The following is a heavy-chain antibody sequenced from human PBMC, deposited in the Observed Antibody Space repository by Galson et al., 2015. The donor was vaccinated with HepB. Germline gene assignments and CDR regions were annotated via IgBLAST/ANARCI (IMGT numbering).Heavy chain of an antibody. D-gene: IGHD1-1*01. CDR1: GFTFSNYA. CDR3: VRQNTSLPTRAFDY. V-gene: IGHV3-23*01. Sequence: SLRLSCAASGFTFSNYAMSWVRQAPGKGLDWVSSILHNSATTYFADSVKGRFTISRDNSKDTLYLQMNSLRAEDTAMYYCVRQNTSLPTRAFDYWGQGTLVTVSS. J-gene: IGHJ4*02. CDR2: ILHNSATT.